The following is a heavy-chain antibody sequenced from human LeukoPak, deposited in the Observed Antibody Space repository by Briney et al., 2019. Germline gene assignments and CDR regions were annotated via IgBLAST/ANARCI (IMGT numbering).Heavy chain of an antibody. Sequence: PGGSLRLSCVASGFTLSSHNINWVRQAPGRGLEWVSHISSSGSITYYGDSVKGRITISRDNAKNSVSLYMNSLRAEDSAVHYCARPGITAFDIWGQGTMVTVSS. CDR2: ISSSGSIT. V-gene: IGHV3-48*01. J-gene: IGHJ3*02. CDR1: GFTLSSHN. CDR3: ARPGITAFDI. D-gene: IGHD3-10*01.